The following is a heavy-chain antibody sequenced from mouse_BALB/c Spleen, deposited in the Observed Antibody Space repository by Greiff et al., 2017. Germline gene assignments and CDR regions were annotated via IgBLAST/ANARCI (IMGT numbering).Heavy chain of an antibody. Sequence: VQLQQSGAELVKPGASVKLSCTASGFNIKDTYMHWVKQRPEQGLEWIGRIDPANGNTKYDPKFQGKATITADKSSSTAYMQLSSLKSEDSAVYFCAREGGDIYYGNYGWIYYAMDYWGQGTSVTVSS. J-gene: IGHJ4*01. CDR1: GFNIKDTY. V-gene: IGHV14-3*02. D-gene: IGHD2-1*01. CDR3: AREGGDIYYGNYGWIYYAMDY. CDR2: IDPANGNT.